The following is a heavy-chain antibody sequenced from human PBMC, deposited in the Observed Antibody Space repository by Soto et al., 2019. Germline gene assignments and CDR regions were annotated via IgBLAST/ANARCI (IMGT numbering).Heavy chain of an antibody. V-gene: IGHV3-7*01. J-gene: IGHJ3*02. Sequence: GGSLRLSCAASGFTFSSYWMSWVRQAPGKGLEWVTNIKQDGSEKYYVDSVKGRFTISRDNAKNSLYLQMNSLRAEDTAVYYCASFRYYRTGTTPTDAFDIWGQGTMVTVSS. CDR1: GFTFSSYW. D-gene: IGHD1-7*01. CDR2: IKQDGSEK. CDR3: ASFRYYRTGTTPTDAFDI.